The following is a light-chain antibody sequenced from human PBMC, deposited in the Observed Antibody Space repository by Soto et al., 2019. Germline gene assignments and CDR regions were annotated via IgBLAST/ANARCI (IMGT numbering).Light chain of an antibody. CDR2: AAS. CDR3: QQSYSTPPIT. J-gene: IGKJ5*01. V-gene: IGKV1-39*01. Sequence: DIQMTQSPSSLYASVGDRVTITCRASQSISSYLNWYQQKPGKAPKLLIYAASSLQSGVPSRFSGSGSGTDFTLTISSLQPEDFATYYCQQSYSTPPITFGQGTRLEI. CDR1: QSISSY.